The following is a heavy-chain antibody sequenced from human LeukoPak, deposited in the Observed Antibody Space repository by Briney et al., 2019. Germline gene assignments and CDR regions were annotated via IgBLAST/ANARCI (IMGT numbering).Heavy chain of an antibody. Sequence: SETLSLTCAVSGVSISSLNWWSWVRQPPGKGLEWIGEIYPSGGANYISSLKSRVTMSVDKSKNQFSLKLTSVTAADTAVYYCASSHGNNAFDLWGQGTMVTVSS. CDR1: GVSISSLNW. CDR2: IYPSGGA. V-gene: IGHV4-4*02. CDR3: ASSHGNNAFDL. D-gene: IGHD4-23*01. J-gene: IGHJ3*01.